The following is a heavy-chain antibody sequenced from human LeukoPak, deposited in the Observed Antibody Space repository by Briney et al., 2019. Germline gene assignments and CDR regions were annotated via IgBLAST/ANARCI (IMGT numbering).Heavy chain of an antibody. V-gene: IGHV3-23*01. CDR1: GFTLSSSA. CDR3: ASSTGDSYGYFAC. Sequence: GRPLRLSCAPSGFTLSSSAMHWVPQAPGRGLEGVSALIESGRSTYYADSVKGRLTISKDNSKNRLYMQMNSLRAEDTAVYYCASSTGDSYGYFACCGQGTLATVPS. J-gene: IGHJ4*02. D-gene: IGHD5-18*01. CDR2: LIESGRST.